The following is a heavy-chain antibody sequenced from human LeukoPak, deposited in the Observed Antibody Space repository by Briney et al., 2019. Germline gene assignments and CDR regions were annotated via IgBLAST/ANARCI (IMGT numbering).Heavy chain of an antibody. V-gene: IGHV4-59*08. CDR3: ASFVVVTAIDYFDY. Sequence: SETLSLTCTVSGGSISIYYWSWIRQPPGKGLEWIGYIYNSGSTYYNPSLKSRVTISVDTSKNQFSLKLSSVTAADTAVYYCASFVVVTAIDYFDYWGQGTLVTVSS. CDR2: IYNSGST. CDR1: GGSISIYY. J-gene: IGHJ4*02. D-gene: IGHD2-21*02.